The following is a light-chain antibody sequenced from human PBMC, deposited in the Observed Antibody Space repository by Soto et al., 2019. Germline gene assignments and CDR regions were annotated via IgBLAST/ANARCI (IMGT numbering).Light chain of an antibody. J-gene: IGKJ1*01. V-gene: IGKV3-20*01. Sequence: EIVLTQSPGTLSLSPGERATLSCRASQSVSSSYLAWYQQKPGQAPRLLIYGVSSRATGIPARFSGSGSGTDFTLTISRLEPEDFAVYYSQQYGSSPSWTFGQGTKVEIK. CDR3: QQYGSSPSWT. CDR2: GVS. CDR1: QSVSSSY.